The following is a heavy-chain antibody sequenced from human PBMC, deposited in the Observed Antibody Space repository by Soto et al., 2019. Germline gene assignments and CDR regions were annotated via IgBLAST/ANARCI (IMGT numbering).Heavy chain of an antibody. Sequence: PGGSLRLSCVGSGFTFSNYGMHWVRQPPGKGLEWVALISDDGDKRYYADSVRGRLIISRDNSKNTLYLQMNSLRAEDTAVYYCVRDTQVLRYLGGVSPYYYGMDVWGQGTTVTVSS. CDR3: VRDTQVLRYLGGVSPYYYGMDV. D-gene: IGHD3-3*01. CDR1: GFTFSNYG. J-gene: IGHJ6*02. CDR2: ISDDGDKR. V-gene: IGHV3-33*08.